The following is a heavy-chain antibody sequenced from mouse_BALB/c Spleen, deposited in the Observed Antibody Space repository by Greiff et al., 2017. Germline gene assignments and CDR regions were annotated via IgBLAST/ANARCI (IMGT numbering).Heavy chain of an antibody. CDR2: IDPANGNT. V-gene: IGHV14-3*02. CDR3: ARSYGNPFYYAMDY. D-gene: IGHD2-1*01. CDR1: GFNIKDTY. Sequence: VQLQQSGAELVKPGASVKLSCTASGFNIKDTYMHWVKQRPEQGLEWIGRIDPANGNTKYDPKFQGKATITADTSSNTAYLQLSSLTSEDTAVYYCARSYGNPFYYAMDYWGQGTSVTVSS. J-gene: IGHJ4*01.